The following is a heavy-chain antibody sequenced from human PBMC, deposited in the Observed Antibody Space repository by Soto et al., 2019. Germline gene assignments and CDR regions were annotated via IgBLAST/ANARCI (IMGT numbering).Heavy chain of an antibody. CDR1: GGSISSYY. Sequence: SETLSLTCTVSGGSISSYYWSWIRQSPGKGLEWIAYIFDSGNANYNPSLKSRVTISVDTSKNQFSLKLTSVTAADTAVYYCARHRRTTVAKFYFDNWGQGALVTVSS. D-gene: IGHD4-4*01. J-gene: IGHJ4*02. CDR3: ARHRRTTVAKFYFDN. V-gene: IGHV4-59*08. CDR2: IFDSGNA.